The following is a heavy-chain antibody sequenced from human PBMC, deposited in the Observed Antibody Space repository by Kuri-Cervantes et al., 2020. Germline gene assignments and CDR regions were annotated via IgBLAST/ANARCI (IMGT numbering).Heavy chain of an antibody. Sequence: GGSLRLSCAASGFTFSSYGMHWVRQAPGKGLEWVAVIWYDGSNKYYADSVKGRFTISRDNSKNTPYLQMNSLRAEDTAVYYCAKEGSWSGWPMEYFQHWGQGTLVTVSS. CDR1: GFTFSSYG. J-gene: IGHJ1*01. CDR3: AKEGSWSGWPMEYFQH. D-gene: IGHD6-19*01. CDR2: IWYDGSNK. V-gene: IGHV3-30*02.